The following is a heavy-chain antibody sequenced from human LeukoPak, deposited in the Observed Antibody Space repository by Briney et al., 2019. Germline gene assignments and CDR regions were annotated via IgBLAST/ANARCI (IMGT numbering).Heavy chain of an antibody. J-gene: IGHJ6*02. D-gene: IGHD4-17*01. CDR3: ARVDEDGDYHYYYGMDV. V-gene: IGHV7-4-1*02. CDR2: INTNTGNP. Sequence: GASVKVSCKDSGYTFTSYAMNWVRQAPGQGLEWMGWINTNTGNPTYAQGFTGRFVFSLDTSVSTAYLQISSLKAEDTAVYYCARVDEDGDYHYYYGMDVWGQGTTVTVSS. CDR1: GYTFTSYA.